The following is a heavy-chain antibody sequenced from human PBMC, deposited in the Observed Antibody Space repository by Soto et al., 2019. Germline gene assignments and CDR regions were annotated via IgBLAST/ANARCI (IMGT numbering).Heavy chain of an antibody. D-gene: IGHD1-7*01. Sequence: PSETLSLTCAVSGYSISSGYYWGWIRQPPGKGLEWIGSIYHSGSTYYNPSLKSRVTISVDTSKNQFSLKLSDVTAADTAVYYFATLTGTTDNWGQGTLVTVSS. V-gene: IGHV4-38-2*01. CDR3: ATLTGTTDN. J-gene: IGHJ4*02. CDR1: GYSISSGYY. CDR2: IYHSGST.